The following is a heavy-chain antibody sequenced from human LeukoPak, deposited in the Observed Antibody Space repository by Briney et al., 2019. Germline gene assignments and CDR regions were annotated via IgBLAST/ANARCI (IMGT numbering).Heavy chain of an antibody. CDR2: INPSGGST. D-gene: IGHD3-22*01. CDR1: GYTFTSYY. J-gene: IGHJ4*02. CDR3: ARGGGYYYDSSGLVGED. V-gene: IGHV1-46*01. Sequence: GASVKVSCKASGYTFTSYYMHWVRQAPGQGLEWMGIINPSGGSTSYAQKFQGRVTMTRDTSTSTVYMELSSLRSDDTAVYYCARGGGYYYDSSGLVGEDWGQGTLVTVSS.